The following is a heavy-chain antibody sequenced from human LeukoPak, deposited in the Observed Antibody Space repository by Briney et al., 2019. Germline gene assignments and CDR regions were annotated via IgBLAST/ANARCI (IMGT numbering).Heavy chain of an antibody. CDR3: AKGLRSPEIRGPLDY. D-gene: IGHD4-17*01. CDR1: GGSISSYY. Sequence: SETLSLTCTVSGGSISSYYWSWIRQSPGTGLEWIGYIYHRGNTNYNPSLKSRVTISLDTSKNQFSLKLSSVTAADTAVYYCAKGLRSPEIRGPLDYWGQGTLVTVSS. J-gene: IGHJ4*02. V-gene: IGHV4-59*01. CDR2: IYHRGNT.